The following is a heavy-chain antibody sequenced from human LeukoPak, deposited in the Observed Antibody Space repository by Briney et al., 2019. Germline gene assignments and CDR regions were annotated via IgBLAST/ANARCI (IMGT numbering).Heavy chain of an antibody. J-gene: IGHJ4*02. Sequence: SETLSLTCAVYGGSFSGYYWSWIRQPPGKGLEWIASIHYTGSTFYSPSLQSRVTISVDTSKNQFSLNLRSVTATDTAVYYCAREEASAGDYWGQGTLVTVSS. D-gene: IGHD6-13*01. CDR2: IHYTGST. V-gene: IGHV4-34*01. CDR1: GGSFSGYY. CDR3: AREEASAGDY.